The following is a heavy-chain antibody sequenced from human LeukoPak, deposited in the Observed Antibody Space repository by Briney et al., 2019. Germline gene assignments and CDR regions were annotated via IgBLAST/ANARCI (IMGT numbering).Heavy chain of an antibody. J-gene: IGHJ2*01. D-gene: IGHD6-19*01. CDR3: ARESSGWYFSVWYFYL. CDR2: IIPILGIA. Sequence: GASVKVSCKACGGTFSSYAISWVRQAPGRGLEWMGRIIPILGIANYAQQFQGRVTITADNSTSTAYMELSSLRSEGTAVYYCARESSGWYFSVWYFYLWGRGTLVTVSS. V-gene: IGHV1-69*04. CDR1: GGTFSSYA.